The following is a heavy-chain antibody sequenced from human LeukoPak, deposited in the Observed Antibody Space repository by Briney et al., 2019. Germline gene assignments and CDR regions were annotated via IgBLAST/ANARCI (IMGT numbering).Heavy chain of an antibody. D-gene: IGHD2-2*01. Sequence: SETLSLTCTVSGGSVSSYYWSWIRQPAGKGLEWIGRIYTSGSANYNPSLKSRVTMSVGTSKNQFSLKLSSVTAADTAVYYCAREQNVVVPAAIWFDPWGQGTLVTVSS. CDR2: IYTSGSA. V-gene: IGHV4-4*07. J-gene: IGHJ5*02. CDR1: GGSVSSYY. CDR3: AREQNVVVPAAIWFDP.